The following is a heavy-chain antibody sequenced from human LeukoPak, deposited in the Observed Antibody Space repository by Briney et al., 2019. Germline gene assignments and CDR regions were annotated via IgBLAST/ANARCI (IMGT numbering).Heavy chain of an antibody. J-gene: IGHJ4*02. CDR2: INTDGDTR. CDR1: GFTFSTSW. D-gene: IGHD3-22*01. CDR3: VRDMGYYDKV. V-gene: IGHV3-74*01. Sequence: GGSLRLSCATSGFTFSTSWMHWVRQAPGKGLVWVSRINTDGDTRDYADSVKGRFTISRDNAKNTLYLQMNSLRAEDTAVYYCVRDMGYYDKVWGQGTLVTVSS.